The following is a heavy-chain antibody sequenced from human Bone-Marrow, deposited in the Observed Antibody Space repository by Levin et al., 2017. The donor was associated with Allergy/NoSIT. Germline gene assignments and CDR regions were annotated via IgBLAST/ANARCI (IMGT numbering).Heavy chain of an antibody. D-gene: IGHD3-22*01. V-gene: IGHV5-51*01. CDR1: GYMFTNFW. J-gene: IGHJ3*01. CDR2: VYPGDSDT. Sequence: VASVKVSCQASGYMFTNFWIAWVRQMPGKGLEWMGMVYPGDSDTRYSPSFQGQFTISADKSSTTAYLQWRSLNTSDTATYYCARQTYDSSPYYNDAFDVWGQGTVVTVSS. CDR3: ARQTYDSSPYYNDAFDV.